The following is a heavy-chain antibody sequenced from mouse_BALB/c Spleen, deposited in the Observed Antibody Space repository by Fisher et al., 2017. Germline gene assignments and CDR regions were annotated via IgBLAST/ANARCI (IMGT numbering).Heavy chain of an antibody. Sequence: GKFKGKATLTVDKSSSTAYMQLSSLTSEDSAVYFCARPMDYWGQGTSVTVSS. V-gene: IGHV1-82*01. J-gene: IGHJ4*01. CDR3: ARPMDY.